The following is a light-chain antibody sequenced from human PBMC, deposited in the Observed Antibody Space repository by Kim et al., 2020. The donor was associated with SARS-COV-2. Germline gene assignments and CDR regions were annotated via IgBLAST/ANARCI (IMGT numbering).Light chain of an antibody. J-gene: IGKJ4*01. Sequence: SPVERATLSCRASQSVSSSYLAWYQQKPGQTPRLLIYGASSSATDIPDRFSGSGSGTDFTLTISRLEAEDFAVYYCQQYGNSPLTFGGGTKVDIK. V-gene: IGKV3-20*01. CDR1: QSVSSSY. CDR3: QQYGNSPLT. CDR2: GAS.